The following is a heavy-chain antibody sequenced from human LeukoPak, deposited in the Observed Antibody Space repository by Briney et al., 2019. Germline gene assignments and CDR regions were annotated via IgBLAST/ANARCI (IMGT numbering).Heavy chain of an antibody. J-gene: IGHJ3*02. V-gene: IGHV4-4*07. CDR3: ARDRVDIRSGAFDI. D-gene: IGHD4-17*01. CDR2: IYTSGST. Sequence: SETLSLTCAVYGGSFSGYYWSWIRQPAGKGLEWIGRIYTSGSTNYNPSLKSRVTMSVDTSKNQFSLKLSSVTAADTAVYYCARDRVDIRSGAFDIWGQGTMVTVSS. CDR1: GGSFSGYY.